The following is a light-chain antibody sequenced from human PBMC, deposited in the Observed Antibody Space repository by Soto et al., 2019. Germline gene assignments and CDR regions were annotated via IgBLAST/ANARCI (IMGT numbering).Light chain of an antibody. CDR3: QQYGSSPQT. CDR1: QSISSNY. Sequence: EIVLTQSPGTLSLSPGERATLSCRARQSISSNYLAWYQQTPGQAPRLLIYGASSRATGTPDRFSGSASGTDFTLTISRLEPEDFAVYYCQQYGSSPQTFGQGTKLEIK. V-gene: IGKV3-20*01. J-gene: IGKJ2*01. CDR2: GAS.